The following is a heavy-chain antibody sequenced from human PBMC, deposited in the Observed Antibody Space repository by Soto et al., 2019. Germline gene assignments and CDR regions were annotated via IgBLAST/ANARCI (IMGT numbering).Heavy chain of an antibody. Sequence: QVQLQQWGAGLLKPSETLSLTCAVYGGSLSGYYWGWIRQPPGKGLEWIGEINRSGSTNYIPSLKSRVIKSVDTSKNQFSLKLSSVTAADTAVYYCARGLLGGAATWGQGTLVTVSS. D-gene: IGHD3-16*01. J-gene: IGHJ5*02. CDR2: INRSGST. CDR3: ARGLLGGAAT. CDR1: GGSLSGYY. V-gene: IGHV4-34*01.